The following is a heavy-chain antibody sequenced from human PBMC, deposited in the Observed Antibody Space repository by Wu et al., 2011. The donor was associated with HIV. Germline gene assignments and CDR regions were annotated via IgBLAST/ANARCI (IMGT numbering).Heavy chain of an antibody. CDR3: AARSRDRLTF. V-gene: IGHV1-18*01. CDR1: GYTFTNYA. Sequence: QVQLVQSGAEVKKPGASVKVSCKASGYTFTNYAIHWVRQAPGQGLEWMGWISAYNGDTNYAQKLQGRVTITADTSRDTAYMELSSLRSDDTAVYYCAARSRDRLTFWGQGTLVTVSS. J-gene: IGHJ1*01. CDR2: ISAYNGDT.